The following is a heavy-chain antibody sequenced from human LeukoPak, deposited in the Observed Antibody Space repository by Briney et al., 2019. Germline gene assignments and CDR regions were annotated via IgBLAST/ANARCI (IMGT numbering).Heavy chain of an antibody. Sequence: GGSLRLSCAASGFTFSSYWMSWVRQAPGKGLEWVANIKQDGSENYYVDSVKGRFTISGDNAKNTLYLQMNSLRAEDTAVYYCAKDGRFGELLFWYWGQGTLVTVSS. V-gene: IGHV3-7*01. D-gene: IGHD3-10*01. J-gene: IGHJ4*02. CDR3: AKDGRFGELLFWY. CDR1: GFTFSSYW. CDR2: IKQDGSEN.